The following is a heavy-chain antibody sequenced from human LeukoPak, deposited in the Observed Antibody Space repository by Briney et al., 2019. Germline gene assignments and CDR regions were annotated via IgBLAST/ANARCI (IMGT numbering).Heavy chain of an antibody. CDR1: GFTFSRYS. CDR2: INSGSSSI. Sequence: GGSLRLSCAASGFTFSRYSMNWVRQAPGKGLEWLSYINSGSSSISYADSVKGRFTISRDNAKNSLYLQMNSLRDEDTAVYYCAGEVPYGDYSFDYWGQGTLVTVSS. V-gene: IGHV3-48*02. J-gene: IGHJ4*02. D-gene: IGHD4-17*01. CDR3: AGEVPYGDYSFDY.